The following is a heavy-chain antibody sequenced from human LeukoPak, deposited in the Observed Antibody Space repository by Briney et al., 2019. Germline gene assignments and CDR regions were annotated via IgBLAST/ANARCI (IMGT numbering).Heavy chain of an antibody. V-gene: IGHV1-69*04. CDR1: GGTFSRYA. CDR3: ARGKSRVGATSDY. Sequence: ASVKVSCKASGGTFSRYAISWVRQAPGHGLEWMGRIIPILGIANYAQKFQDRVTITADESTSTAYMELSSLRSEDTAVYYCARGKSRVGATSDYWGQGTLVTVSS. CDR2: IIPILGIA. D-gene: IGHD1-26*01. J-gene: IGHJ4*02.